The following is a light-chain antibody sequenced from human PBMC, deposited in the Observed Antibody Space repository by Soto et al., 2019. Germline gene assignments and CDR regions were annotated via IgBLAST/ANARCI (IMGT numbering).Light chain of an antibody. V-gene: IGKV3-11*01. J-gene: IGKJ5*01. Sequence: EIVLTQSPATLSLSPGERATLSCRASQSISSYLAWYQQKPGQAPRLLIYDASNRATGIPARFSGSGSGTDFTLTNSSLKTEDFAVYYCQQRSNWLFTFGQGTRLEIK. CDR2: DAS. CDR3: QQRSNWLFT. CDR1: QSISSY.